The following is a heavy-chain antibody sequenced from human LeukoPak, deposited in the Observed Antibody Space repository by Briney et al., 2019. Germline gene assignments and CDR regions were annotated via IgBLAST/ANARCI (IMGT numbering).Heavy chain of an antibody. CDR1: GGSISSSSYY. J-gene: IGHJ4*02. Sequence: SETLSLTCTVSGGSISSSSYYWGWIRQPPGKGLEWIGSIYYSGSTYYNPSLKSRVTISVDTSKNQFSLKLSSVTAADTAVYYCARGKSSSWYIRSYYFDYWGQGTLVTVSS. V-gene: IGHV4-39*07. D-gene: IGHD6-13*01. CDR2: IYYSGST. CDR3: ARGKSSSWYIRSYYFDY.